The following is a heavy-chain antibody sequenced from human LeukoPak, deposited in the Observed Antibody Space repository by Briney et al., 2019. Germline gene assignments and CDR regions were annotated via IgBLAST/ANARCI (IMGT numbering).Heavy chain of an antibody. CDR3: AKAGLLLWFGELLSYYFDY. CDR2: VQKDGSYE. D-gene: IGHD3-10*01. Sequence: QPGGSLRLSCAASGFSLSNFGMHWVRQAPGKGLEWVAFVQKDGSYEKYGDSVKGRFTISRDNSKNTLYLQMNGLRAEDTAVYYCAKAGLLLWFGELLSYYFDYWGQGTLVTVSS. J-gene: IGHJ4*02. CDR1: GFSLSNFG. V-gene: IGHV3-30*02.